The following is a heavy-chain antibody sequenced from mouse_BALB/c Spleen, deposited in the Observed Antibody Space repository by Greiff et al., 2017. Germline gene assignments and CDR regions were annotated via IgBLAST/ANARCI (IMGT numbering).Heavy chain of an antibody. CDR1: GYTFTNYW. Sequence: QVQLQQSGAELVRPGTSVKISCKASGYTFTNYWLGWVKQRPGHGLEWIGDIYPGGGYTNYNEKFKGKATLTADTSSSTAYMQLSSLTSEDSAVYFCASVGNYVRDAMDYWGQGTSVTVSS. CDR3: ASVGNYVRDAMDY. CDR2: IYPGGGYT. D-gene: IGHD2-1*01. V-gene: IGHV1-63*02. J-gene: IGHJ4*01.